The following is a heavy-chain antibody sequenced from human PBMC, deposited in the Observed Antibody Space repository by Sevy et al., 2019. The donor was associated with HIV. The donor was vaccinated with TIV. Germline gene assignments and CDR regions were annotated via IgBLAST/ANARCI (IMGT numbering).Heavy chain of an antibody. V-gene: IGHV3-30*02. J-gene: IGHJ3*01. CDR2: IRYDGTTK. CDR1: GFTFRSYG. Sequence: GGSLRLSCAASGFTFRSYGMHWVRQAPGKGLEWVAFIRYDGTTKYYADSVKGRFTISRENSKNTLYLQMNSLRPEDTSVYYCAKGLGMVQGALLSKDLWGQGTMVTVSS. D-gene: IGHD3-10*01. CDR3: AKGLGMVQGALLSKDL.